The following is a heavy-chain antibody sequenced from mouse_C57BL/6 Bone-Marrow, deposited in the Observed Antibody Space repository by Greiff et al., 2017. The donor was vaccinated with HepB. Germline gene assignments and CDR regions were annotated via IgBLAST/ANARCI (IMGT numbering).Heavy chain of an antibody. D-gene: IGHD2-3*01. J-gene: IGHJ3*01. V-gene: IGHV1-47*01. CDR1: GYTFTTYP. CDR2: FHPYNDDT. CDR3: ARRGDYDGYLTGFAY. Sequence: QVQLQQSGAELVKPGASVKMSCKASGYTFTTYPIEWMKQNHGKSLEWIGNFHPYNDDTKYNEKFKGKATLTVEKSSSTVYLKLSRLTSDDSAVYYCARRGDYDGYLTGFAYWGQGTLVTVSA.